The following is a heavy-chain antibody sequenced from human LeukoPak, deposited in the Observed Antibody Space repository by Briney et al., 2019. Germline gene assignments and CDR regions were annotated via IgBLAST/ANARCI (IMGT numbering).Heavy chain of an antibody. V-gene: IGHV3-30-3*01. CDR1: GFTFSSYA. Sequence: GRSLGLSCAASGFTFSSYAMHWVRQAPGKGLEWAAVISYDESNKYYADSVKGRFTISRDNSKNTMYLQMNSLRTEDTAVYYCARETGSAVGSTDFDYWGQGTLVTVSS. D-gene: IGHD4-17*01. CDR2: ISYDESNK. J-gene: IGHJ4*02. CDR3: ARETGSAVGSTDFDY.